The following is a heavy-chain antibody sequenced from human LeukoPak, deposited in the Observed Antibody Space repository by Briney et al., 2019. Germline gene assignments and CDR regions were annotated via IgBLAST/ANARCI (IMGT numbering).Heavy chain of an antibody. Sequence: SVKLSCKASGYTFTSYGISWVRQAPGQGLEWMGWISAYNGNTTYAQKLQGRVTMTTDTSTSTAYMELRSLRSDDTAVYYCARGDYYDSSGYYRFDYWGQGTLVTVSS. CDR1: GYTFTSYG. CDR2: ISAYNGNT. CDR3: ARGDYYDSSGYYRFDY. V-gene: IGHV1-18*01. J-gene: IGHJ4*02. D-gene: IGHD3-22*01.